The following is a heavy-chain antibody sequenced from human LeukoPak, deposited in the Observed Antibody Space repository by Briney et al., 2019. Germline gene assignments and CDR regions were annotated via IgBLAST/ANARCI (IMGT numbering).Heavy chain of an antibody. J-gene: IGHJ5*02. CDR1: GYTFTSYD. CDR3: WRFDMTQRRFAP. Sequence: GASVKVSCKASGYTFTSYDINWVRQAPGQGLEWMGWMNPNSGNTVYAQKFQGRVTITRNTSISTAYMELSSLRSEDTAVYYCWRFDMTQRRFAPGGQGPLVTVSS. V-gene: IGHV1-8*03. CDR2: MNPNSGNT. D-gene: IGHD2-15*01.